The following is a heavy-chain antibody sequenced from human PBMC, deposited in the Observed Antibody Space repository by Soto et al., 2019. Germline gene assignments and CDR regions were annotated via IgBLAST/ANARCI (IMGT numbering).Heavy chain of an antibody. D-gene: IGHD3-10*01. Sequence: QVQLVESGGGVVQPGRSLRLSCAASGFTFSSYGMHWVRQAPGKGLEWVAVISYDGSNKYYADSVKGRFTISRDNSKNTLYLQMNSLRAEDTAVYYCAKISGVGPYYYYGMDVWGQGTTVTVSS. CDR3: AKISGVGPYYYYGMDV. CDR1: GFTFSSYG. CDR2: ISYDGSNK. J-gene: IGHJ6*02. V-gene: IGHV3-30*18.